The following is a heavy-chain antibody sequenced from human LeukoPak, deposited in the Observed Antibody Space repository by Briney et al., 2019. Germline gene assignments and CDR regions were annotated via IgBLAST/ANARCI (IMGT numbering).Heavy chain of an antibody. CDR3: ARGGDCYSCPYYGMDV. CDR1: GFTFSSYW. V-gene: IGHV3-7*01. D-gene: IGHD2-21*02. CDR2: IKQDGSEK. Sequence: GGSLRLSCAASGFTFSSYWMSWVRQAPGKGLEWVTNIKQDGSEKYYVDSVKGRFTISRDNAKNSLYLQMNSLRAEDTAVYYCARGGDCYSCPYYGMDVWGQGTTVTVSS. J-gene: IGHJ6*02.